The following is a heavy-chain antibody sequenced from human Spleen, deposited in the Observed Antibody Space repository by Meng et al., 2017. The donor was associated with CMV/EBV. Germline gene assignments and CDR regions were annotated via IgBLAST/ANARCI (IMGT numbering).Heavy chain of an antibody. J-gene: IGHJ4*02. D-gene: IGHD6-19*01. CDR1: GFTFSSYS. Sequence: GESLKISCIASGFTFSSYSMNWVRQAPGKGLEWVSVIYSGGSTYYADSVKGRFTISRDNSKNTLYLQMNSLRAEDTAVYYCATTAVAGTNDYWGQGTLVTVSS. CDR3: ATTAVAGTNDY. CDR2: IYSGGST. V-gene: IGHV3-53*01.